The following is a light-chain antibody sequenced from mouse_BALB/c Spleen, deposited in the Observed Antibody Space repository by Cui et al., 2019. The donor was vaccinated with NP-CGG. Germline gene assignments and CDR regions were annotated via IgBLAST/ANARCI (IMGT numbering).Light chain of an antibody. J-gene: IGLJ1*01. CDR2: GTN. V-gene: IGLV1*01. CDR3: ALWYSSHWV. CDR1: TRAVTTSNY. Sequence: QAVVTQESALTTSPGETVTLTCRSSTRAVTTSNYANWVQEKPEFLFIGLIGGTNNRAPGVPARFSGSLIGDKAALTITGAQTEDEAIYFCALWYSSHWVFGGGTKLTVL.